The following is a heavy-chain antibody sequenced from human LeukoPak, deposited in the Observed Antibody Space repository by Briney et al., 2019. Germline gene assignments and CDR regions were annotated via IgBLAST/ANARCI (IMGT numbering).Heavy chain of an antibody. CDR2: INWNGGST. CDR1: GFTFDDYG. D-gene: IGHD5-12*01. CDR3: AKDHSGYSGDYFDY. J-gene: IGHJ4*02. V-gene: IGHV3-20*04. Sequence: GGSLRLSCAASGFTFDDYGMSWVRQAPGKGLEWVSGINWNGGSTGYADSVKGRFTISRDNSKNSLYLQMNSLRTEDTALYYRAKDHSGYSGDYFDYWGQGTLVAVSS.